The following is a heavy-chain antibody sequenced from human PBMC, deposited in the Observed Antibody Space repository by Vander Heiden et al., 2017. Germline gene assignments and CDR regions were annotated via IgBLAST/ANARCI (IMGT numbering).Heavy chain of an antibody. D-gene: IGHD3-3*02. CDR1: GFTFSGSA. CDR2: IRNKANSYAT. V-gene: IGHV3-73*02. Sequence: EVQLVDSGGGLVQPGGSLKLSCAASGFTFSGSAIHWVRQASGKGLEWVGRIRNKANSYATAYAASVKGRFTISRDDSKNTAYLQMNSLKTEDTAVYYCTLAFLDSDCWGQGTLVTVSS. J-gene: IGHJ4*02. CDR3: TLAFLDSDC.